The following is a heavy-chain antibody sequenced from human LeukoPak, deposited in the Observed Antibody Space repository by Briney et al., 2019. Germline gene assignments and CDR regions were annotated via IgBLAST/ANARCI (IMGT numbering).Heavy chain of an antibody. CDR2: IYYNGDT. CDR3: ARGGEPGAPFDY. Sequence: PSETLTLTCTVSGGSISSSDHYWVWIRQPPGKGLEWIGSIYYNGDTYYSPSLKSRVTISVDTSRNQFALKLNSVTAADTAVYYCARGGEPGAPFDYWGQGTLVTVSS. J-gene: IGHJ4*02. D-gene: IGHD2-21*01. CDR1: GGSISSSDHY. V-gene: IGHV4-39*01.